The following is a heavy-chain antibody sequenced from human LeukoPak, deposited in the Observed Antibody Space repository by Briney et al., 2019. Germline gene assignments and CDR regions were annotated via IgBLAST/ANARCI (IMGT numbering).Heavy chain of an antibody. CDR1: GYTFTSYG. J-gene: IGHJ5*02. CDR2: ISAYNGNT. Sequence: GASVKVSCKASGYTFTSYGISWVRQAPGQGLEWMGWISAYNGNTNYAQKLQGRVTMTTDTSTSTAYMELRSLRSDDTAVYYCAREPARRYYDSSRLRWFDPWGQGTLVTVSS. CDR3: AREPARRYYDSSRLRWFDP. D-gene: IGHD3-22*01. V-gene: IGHV1-18*01.